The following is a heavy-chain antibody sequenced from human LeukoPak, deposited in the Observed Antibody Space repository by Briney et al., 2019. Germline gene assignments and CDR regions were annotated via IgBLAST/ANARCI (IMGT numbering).Heavy chain of an antibody. CDR2: VFYSGST. CDR3: ARDPKYARYEVGFDI. CDR1: GGSISSGDYY. Sequence: PSETPSLTCTVSGGSISSGDYYWSWIRQPPGKGLEWIGYVFYSGSTYYNPSLKSRVTTSVDTSKNQFYLKLSSVTAADTAVYYCARDPKYARYEVGFDIWGHGTMVTVSS. J-gene: IGHJ3*02. D-gene: IGHD2-8*01. V-gene: IGHV4-30-4*08.